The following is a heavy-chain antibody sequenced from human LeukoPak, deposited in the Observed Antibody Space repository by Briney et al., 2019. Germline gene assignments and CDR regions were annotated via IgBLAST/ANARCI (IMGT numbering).Heavy chain of an antibody. CDR3: ARGTTVVSPADY. CDR1: GFTFSSYA. CDR2: ISYDGSNK. V-gene: IGHV3-30-3*01. J-gene: IGHJ4*02. Sequence: PGRSLRLSCAASGFTFSSYAMHWVRQAPGKGLEWVAVISYDGSNKYYADSVKGRFTISGDNSENTLYLQMNSLRAEDTAVYYCARGTTVVSPADYGGQGTLVTVSS. D-gene: IGHD4-23*01.